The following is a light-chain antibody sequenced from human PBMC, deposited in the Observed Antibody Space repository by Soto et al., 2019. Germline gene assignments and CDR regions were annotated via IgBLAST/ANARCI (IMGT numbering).Light chain of an antibody. V-gene: IGLV1-44*01. CDR3: AAWDDSLNGPV. Sequence: QSVLAQPPSASGTPGLRVTISCSGSSSNIGSNTVNWYQHLPGTAPKLLIYGDHQRPSGVPDRFSGSKSGTSASLAIGGLQSEDEAGYFCAAWDDSLNGPVFGGGTKVTVL. J-gene: IGLJ2*01. CDR1: SSNIGSNT. CDR2: GDH.